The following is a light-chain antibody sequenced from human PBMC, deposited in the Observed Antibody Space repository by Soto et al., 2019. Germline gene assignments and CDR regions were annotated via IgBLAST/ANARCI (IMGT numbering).Light chain of an antibody. CDR2: GAS. CDR3: QQYGSSPWT. CDR1: QSVSSSY. V-gene: IGKV3-20*01. J-gene: IGKJ1*01. Sequence: EIVLTQSPGTLSLSPGERANISCRASQSVSSSYLAWYQQKPGQAPRPLIYGASSRAIGIPDRFSGSGSGTDFTLTISRLEPEDFAVYYCQQYGSSPWTFGQGTKVDIK.